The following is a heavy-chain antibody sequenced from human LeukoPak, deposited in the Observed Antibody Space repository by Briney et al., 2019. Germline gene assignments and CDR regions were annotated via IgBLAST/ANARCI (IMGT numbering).Heavy chain of an antibody. Sequence: PSETLSLTCTVSGGSISSYYWSWIRQPPGKGLEWIGYIYYSGSTNYNPSLKSRVTISVDTSKNQSSLKLSSVTAADTAVYYCARAKTVAVAGPFDPWGQGTLVTVSS. CDR1: GGSISSYY. D-gene: IGHD6-19*01. J-gene: IGHJ5*02. V-gene: IGHV4-59*08. CDR3: ARAKTVAVAGPFDP. CDR2: IYYSGST.